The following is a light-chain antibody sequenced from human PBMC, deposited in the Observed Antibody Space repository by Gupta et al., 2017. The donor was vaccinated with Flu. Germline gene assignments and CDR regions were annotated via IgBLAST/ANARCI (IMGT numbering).Light chain of an antibody. Sequence: SSAVGVYDDVSWYQQHPRNAPKLMIYYVTTRPSGVSTRFSGSKSGNTASLTISGLQAKDEADYYCSAYITTTLDVAFGGGTKLTVL. CDR1: SSAVGVYDD. V-gene: IGLV2-14*03. CDR2: YVT. CDR3: SAYITTTLDVA. J-gene: IGLJ2*01.